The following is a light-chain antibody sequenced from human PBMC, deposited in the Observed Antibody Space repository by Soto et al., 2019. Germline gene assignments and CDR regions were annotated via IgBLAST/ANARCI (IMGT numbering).Light chain of an antibody. CDR1: QGMSSR. Sequence: IQMNQSPSSVSASVGDRVTITCRASQGMSSRLARYQQKPVKALKLLIYAASSLQSGVPSRFSGRGSGTGFTLPISRLQPEDFAIHYWQPAGTFGGGAKVEIK. CDR3: QPAGT. J-gene: IGKJ4*01. V-gene: IGKV1D-12*01. CDR2: AAS.